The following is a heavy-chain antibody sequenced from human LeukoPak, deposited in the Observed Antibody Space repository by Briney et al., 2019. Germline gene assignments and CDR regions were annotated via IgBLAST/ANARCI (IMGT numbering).Heavy chain of an antibody. CDR2: NYSSGST. CDR3: ARQLGAYSYPFDI. CDR1: GGSINGSSYY. J-gene: IGHJ3*02. D-gene: IGHD3-16*01. V-gene: IGHV4-39*01. Sequence: KPSEALSLTCTVSGGSINGSSYYWGWIRQPPGKGLEWFGSNYSSGSTLYNPSLTSRVTISVDTSKNQFSLRLNSVTAADTAVYYCARQLGAYSYPFDIWGQGTKVTVSS.